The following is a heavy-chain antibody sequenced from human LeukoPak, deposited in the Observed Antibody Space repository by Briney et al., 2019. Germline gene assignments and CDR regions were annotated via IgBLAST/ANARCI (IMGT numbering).Heavy chain of an antibody. J-gene: IGHJ3*02. Sequence: ASVKVSRKASGYTFTGYYMHWVRQAPGQGLEWMGWINPNSGGTNYAQKFQGRVTMTRDTSISTAYMELSRLRSDDTAVYYCARGVIAAAGDAFDIWGQGTMVTVSS. CDR2: INPNSGGT. CDR1: GYTFTGYY. V-gene: IGHV1-2*02. D-gene: IGHD6-13*01. CDR3: ARGVIAAAGDAFDI.